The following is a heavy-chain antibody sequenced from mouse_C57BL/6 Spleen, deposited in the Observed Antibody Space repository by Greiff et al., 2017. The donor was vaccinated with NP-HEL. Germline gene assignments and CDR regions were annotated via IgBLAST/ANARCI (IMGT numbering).Heavy chain of an antibody. D-gene: IGHD1-1*01. Sequence: QVQLQQSGPGLVQPSQSLSITCTVSGFSLTSYGVHWVRQSPGKGLEWLGVIWSGGSTDYNAAFISRLSISKDNSKSQVFFKVNSLQADDTAIYYCARNFYYGSRSAMDYWGKGTSVTVSS. CDR1: GFSLTSYG. CDR2: IWSGGST. CDR3: ARNFYYGSRSAMDY. J-gene: IGHJ4*01. V-gene: IGHV2-2*01.